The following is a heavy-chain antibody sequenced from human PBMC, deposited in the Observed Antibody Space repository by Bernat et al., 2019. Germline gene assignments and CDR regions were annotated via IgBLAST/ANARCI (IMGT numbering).Heavy chain of an antibody. CDR3: ARDVPTPPDYYGSGSYYNDY. D-gene: IGHD3-10*01. Sequence: QVQLVQSGAEVKKPGASVKVSCKASGYTFTSYGISWVRQAPGQGLEWMGWISAYNGNTNYAQKLQGRVTMTTDTSTSTAYMELRSLSSDDTAVYYCARDVPTPPDYYGSGSYYNDYWGQGTLVTVSS. CDR1: GYTFTSYG. J-gene: IGHJ4*02. V-gene: IGHV1-18*01. CDR2: ISAYNGNT.